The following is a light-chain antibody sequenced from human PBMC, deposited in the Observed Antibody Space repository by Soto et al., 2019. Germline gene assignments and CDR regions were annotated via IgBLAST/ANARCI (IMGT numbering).Light chain of an antibody. CDR1: QSISSW. V-gene: IGKV1-5*01. CDR3: QQYHSYSYT. J-gene: IGKJ2*01. CDR2: DAS. Sequence: DIQMTQSPSTLSASVGDRVTITCRASQSISSWLAWYQQKPGKAPKLLIYDASTLESGVPSRFSGSGSGTECTLTISSLRPDDFATYYCQQYHSYSYTFGQGTKLEIK.